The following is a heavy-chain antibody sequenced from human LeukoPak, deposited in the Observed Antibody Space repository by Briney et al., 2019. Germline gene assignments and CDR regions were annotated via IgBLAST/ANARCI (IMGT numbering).Heavy chain of an antibody. CDR2: ISHSGDT. J-gene: IGHJ4*02. D-gene: IGHD1-1*01. CDR3: ARVGPLAVGTGKRVYSFDY. V-gene: IGHV4-38-2*01. CDR1: GFSITSGDY. Sequence: PSETLSLTCDVSGFSITSGDYWGWIRQSPGRGLEWIGSISHSGDTYYIPSLRSRVTMSLDTSRNQFSLDLHSVSAADTAVYFCARVGPLAVGTGKRVYSFDYWGQGTLVTVSS.